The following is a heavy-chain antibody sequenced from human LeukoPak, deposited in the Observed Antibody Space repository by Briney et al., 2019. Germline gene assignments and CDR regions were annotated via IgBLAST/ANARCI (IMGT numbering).Heavy chain of an antibody. V-gene: IGHV3-30*02. Sequence: GGSLRLSCAASGFTFSSYGMHWVRQAPGKGLEWVAFIRYDGSNKYYADSVKGRFTISRDNSKNTLYLQMNSLRAEDTAVYYCAKVEEVYIYYYMDVWGKGTTVTVSS. CDR3: AKVEEVYIYYYMDV. CDR2: IRYDGSNK. D-gene: IGHD5/OR15-5a*01. CDR1: GFTFSSYG. J-gene: IGHJ6*03.